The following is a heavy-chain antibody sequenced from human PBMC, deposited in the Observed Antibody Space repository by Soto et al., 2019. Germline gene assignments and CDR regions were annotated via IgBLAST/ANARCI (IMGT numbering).Heavy chain of an antibody. CDR1: GGTLSGSY. CDR2: INHSGST. J-gene: IGHJ5*02. V-gene: IGHV4-34*08. CDR3: AKPVAETTPKAYTGSAP. Sequence: PSDSPAITCAVYGGTLSGSYCSWLLQPPGKGLEWIGEINHSGSTNYNPSLKSRVTISVDTSKNQFSLKLSSVPAADTAVYYFAKPVAETTPKAYTGSAPWGQGTLDPVSS. D-gene: IGHD6-19*01.